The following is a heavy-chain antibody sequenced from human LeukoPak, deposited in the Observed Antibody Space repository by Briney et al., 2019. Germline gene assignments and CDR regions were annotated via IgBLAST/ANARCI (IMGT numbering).Heavy chain of an antibody. Sequence: SETLSLTCAVYGGSFSGYYWSWLRHPPGKGLEWIGEISHSGSTNYNPSLKSRVTISVDTSKNQFSLKLSSVTAADTAVYYCARGLGEEVPAAPVYYMDVWGKGTTVTVCS. V-gene: IGHV4-34*01. CDR1: GGSFSGYY. D-gene: IGHD2-2*01. J-gene: IGHJ6*03. CDR2: ISHSGST. CDR3: ARGLGEEVPAAPVYYMDV.